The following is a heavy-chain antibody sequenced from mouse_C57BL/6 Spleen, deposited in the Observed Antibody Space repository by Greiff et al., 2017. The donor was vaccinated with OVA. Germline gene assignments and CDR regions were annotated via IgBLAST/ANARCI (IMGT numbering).Heavy chain of an antibody. CDR3: AREGDDGYYLDY. CDR1: GYTFTDYN. CDR2: INPNNGGT. Sequence: VQLQQSGPELVKPGASVKMSCKASGYTFTDYNMHWVKQSHGKSLEWIGYINPNNGGTSYNQKFKGKATLTVNKSSSTAYMELRSLTSEDSAVYYCAREGDDGYYLDYWGQGTTLTVSS. V-gene: IGHV1-22*01. J-gene: IGHJ2*01. D-gene: IGHD2-3*01.